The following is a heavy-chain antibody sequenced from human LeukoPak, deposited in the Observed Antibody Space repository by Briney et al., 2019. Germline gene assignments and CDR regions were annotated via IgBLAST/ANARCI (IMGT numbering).Heavy chain of an antibody. CDR3: ARYILGSSGPFDP. CDR1: GGSFSGYY. J-gene: IGHJ5*02. Sequence: PSETLSLTCAVYGGSFSGYYWSWIRQPPGKGLEWIGEINHSGNINNNPSLKSRVNVSLDTSKNQFSLKLRSVTAADTAAYYCARYILGSSGPFDPWGQGTLVTVSS. CDR2: INHSGNI. D-gene: IGHD3-16*01. V-gene: IGHV4-34*01.